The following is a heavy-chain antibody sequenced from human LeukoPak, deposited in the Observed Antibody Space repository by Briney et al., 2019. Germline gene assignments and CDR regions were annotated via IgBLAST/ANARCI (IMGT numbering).Heavy chain of an antibody. CDR3: SRDGSAGDISAFDM. D-gene: IGHD3-22*01. CDR1: GFTLSDYH. Sequence: GGSLRLSCAASGFTLSDYHMDWVRQAPGKGLEWVGRSRNKVRKYTTEYAASVKGRFSISRDESKNSVFLQLNSLSTEDTAVYYCSRDGSAGDISAFDMWGQGTMVTVSS. J-gene: IGHJ3*02. V-gene: IGHV3-72*01. CDR2: SRNKVRKYTT.